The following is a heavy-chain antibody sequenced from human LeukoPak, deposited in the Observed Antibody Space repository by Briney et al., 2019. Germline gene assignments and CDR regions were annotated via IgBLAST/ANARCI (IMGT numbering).Heavy chain of an antibody. V-gene: IGHV3-30*18. J-gene: IGHJ4*02. CDR1: GFTFSSYG. D-gene: IGHD3-22*01. Sequence: PGRSLRLSCAASGFTFSSYGMHWVRQAPGKGLEWVAVISYDGSNKYYADSVKGRFTISRDNSKNTLYLQMNSLRAEDTAVYYCAKDILYDSSGQSDYWGQGTLVTVSS. CDR3: AKDILYDSSGQSDY. CDR2: ISYDGSNK.